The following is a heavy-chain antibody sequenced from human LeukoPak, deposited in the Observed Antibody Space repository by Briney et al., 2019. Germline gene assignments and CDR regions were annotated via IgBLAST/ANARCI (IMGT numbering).Heavy chain of an antibody. V-gene: IGHV3-30*18. J-gene: IGHJ4*02. CDR3: AKPRLRGGYLFDY. D-gene: IGHD5-12*01. Sequence: GGSLRLSCAASGFTFSSYVMHWVRQAPGKGLEWMAVVSDDGSNKYYEDSVRGRFTISRDNSKNTLYLQMSSLRDEDTAVYYCAKPRLRGGYLFDYWGQGTLVTVSS. CDR1: GFTFSSYV. CDR2: VSDDGSNK.